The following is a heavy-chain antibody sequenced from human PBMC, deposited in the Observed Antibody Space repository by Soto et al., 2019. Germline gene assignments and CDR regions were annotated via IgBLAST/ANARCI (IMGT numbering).Heavy chain of an antibody. V-gene: IGHV3-23*01. CDR3: AKDLLLPYCAYVYFYYRMDV. CDR1: GFTFSSYA. Sequence: GGSLRPSCAVSGFTFSSYAMGWVRQAPGEGLEWVSAISGSGGSTYYADSVKGRLTIPTDNSKNTPYMQMNSLRAADTAVYYCAKDLLLPYCAYVYFYYRMDVWGQGTTVTVSS. D-gene: IGHD3-10*01. J-gene: IGHJ6*02. CDR2: ISGSGGST.